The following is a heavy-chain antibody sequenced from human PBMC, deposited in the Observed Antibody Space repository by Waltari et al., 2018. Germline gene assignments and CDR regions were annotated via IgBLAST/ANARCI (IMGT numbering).Heavy chain of an antibody. CDR2: SKSKADGETT. CDR3: TTHATSGF. Sequence: EAQLVESGGGLVKPGGSLRLSCGASGITFSKAWMNWVRQAPGKGLEWVGRSKSKADGETTDYAAPVKGRFTISRDDSENMAYLQMNSLKTEDTAVYYCTTHATSGFWGQGTLVTVSS. V-gene: IGHV3-15*01. CDR1: GITFSKAW. J-gene: IGHJ4*02. D-gene: IGHD5-12*01.